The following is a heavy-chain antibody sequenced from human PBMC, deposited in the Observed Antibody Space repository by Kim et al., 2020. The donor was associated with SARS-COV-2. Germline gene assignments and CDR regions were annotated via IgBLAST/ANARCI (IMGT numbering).Heavy chain of an antibody. CDR2: IKYDGSDK. Sequence: GGSLRLSCEASGFTFSGYWMSWVRQAPGKGLEWVANIKYDGSDKYYVDSVKGRFTISRDNAKNSMSLQMNSLLVKDTAVYYCATKNNFDHWGQGTLVTVSS. J-gene: IGHJ4*02. CDR1: GFTFSGYW. CDR3: ATKNNFDH. V-gene: IGHV3-7*01.